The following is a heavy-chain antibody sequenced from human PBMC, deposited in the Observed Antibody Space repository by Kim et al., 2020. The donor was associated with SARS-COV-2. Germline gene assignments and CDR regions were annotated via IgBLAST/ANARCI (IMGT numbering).Heavy chain of an antibody. Sequence: GGSLRLSCAASGFTFSTYWMDWVRQAPGKGPVWVSRIDNDGSTTLYADSVKGRFTISRDNSKNTLFLQMTSLRADDTGVYYCARGRFWGPGTLVTVSS. CDR3: ARGRF. J-gene: IGHJ4*02. CDR1: GFTFSTYW. CDR2: IDNDGSTT. V-gene: IGHV3-74*01.